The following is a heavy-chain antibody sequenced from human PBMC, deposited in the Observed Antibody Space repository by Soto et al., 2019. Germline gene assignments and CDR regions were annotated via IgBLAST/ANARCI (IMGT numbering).Heavy chain of an antibody. CDR3: ARVNSDYSRRWYVSGWFDT. D-gene: IGHD6-13*01. CDR2: IYYSGST. Sequence: PSETLSLTCTVSGGSISSYYWSWIRQPPGKGLEWIGYIYYSGSTNYNPSLKSRVTISVDTSKNQFSLKLSSVTAADTAVYYCARVNSDYSRRWYVSGWFDTWGQGTLVTVSS. V-gene: IGHV4-59*01. CDR1: GGSISSYY. J-gene: IGHJ5*02.